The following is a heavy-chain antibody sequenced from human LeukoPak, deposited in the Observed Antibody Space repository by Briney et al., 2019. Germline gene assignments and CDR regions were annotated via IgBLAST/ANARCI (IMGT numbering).Heavy chain of an antibody. J-gene: IGHJ4*02. Sequence: PGGSLRLSCAASGFTFSSYAMTWVRQAPGKGLEWVSAISGSGGSTYYADSVKGRFAISRDNSKSTLFLQMNSLRAEDTAVYYCAKEGTGKTPFDYWGQGTLVTVSS. CDR2: ISGSGGST. CDR3: AKEGTGKTPFDY. D-gene: IGHD3/OR15-3a*01. CDR1: GFTFSSYA. V-gene: IGHV3-23*01.